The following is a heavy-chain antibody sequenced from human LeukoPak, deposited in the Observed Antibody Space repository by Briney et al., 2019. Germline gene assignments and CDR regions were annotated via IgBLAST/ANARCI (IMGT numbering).Heavy chain of an antibody. D-gene: IGHD3-22*01. Sequence: PGGSLRLSCAASRFTFSNYWMTWVRQAPGKGLEWVSSISSSSSYIYYADSVKGRFTISRDNAKNSLYLQMNSLRAEDTAVYYCARDFDSPDDSSKGEVDYWGQGTLVTVSS. CDR1: RFTFSNYW. V-gene: IGHV3-21*01. CDR2: ISSSSSYI. J-gene: IGHJ4*02. CDR3: ARDFDSPDDSSKGEVDY.